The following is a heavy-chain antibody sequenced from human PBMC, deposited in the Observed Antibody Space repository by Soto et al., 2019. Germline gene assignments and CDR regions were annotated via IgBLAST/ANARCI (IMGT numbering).Heavy chain of an antibody. J-gene: IGHJ5*02. V-gene: IGHV3-74*01. CDR2: INPDGSAT. Sequence: GGSLRLCCAASGFTFSSHWMHWFRQPPGKGLVWVSRINPDGSATSHADSVKARFTISRDNTKNTLYLQVNSLRAEDTAVYYCARSFSGYDDHWGQGTLVTVSS. D-gene: IGHD5-12*01. CDR3: ARSFSGYDDH. CDR1: GFTFSSHW.